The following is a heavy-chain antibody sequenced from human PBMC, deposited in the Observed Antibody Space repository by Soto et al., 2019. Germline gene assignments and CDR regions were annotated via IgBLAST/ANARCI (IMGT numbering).Heavy chain of an antibody. V-gene: IGHV4-59*01. CDR1: GASINSYY. J-gene: IGHJ5*01. CDR2: IYYNGNT. CDR3: ARDMAFSSSWYGGYNWIDS. D-gene: IGHD6-13*01. Sequence: SETLSLTCTVSGASINSYYWSWIRQPPGKGLEWIGYIYYNGNTNYNPSLKSRVTISVDTSKNQFSLKLSSVTAADTAVYYCARDMAFSSSWYGGYNWIDSWGQGTLVSVSS.